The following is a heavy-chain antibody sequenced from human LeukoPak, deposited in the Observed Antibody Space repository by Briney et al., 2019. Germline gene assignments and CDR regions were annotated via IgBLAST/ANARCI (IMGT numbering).Heavy chain of an antibody. Sequence: PGRSLRLSCAASGFTFDDYAMHWARQAPGKGLEWVSGISWNSGSIGYADSVKGRFTISRDNAKNSLYLQMNSLRAEDTALYYCAKDRIHYQLGAFDIWGQGTMVTVSS. V-gene: IGHV3-9*01. CDR3: AKDRIHYQLGAFDI. CDR2: ISWNSGSI. CDR1: GFTFDDYA. D-gene: IGHD2-2*01. J-gene: IGHJ3*02.